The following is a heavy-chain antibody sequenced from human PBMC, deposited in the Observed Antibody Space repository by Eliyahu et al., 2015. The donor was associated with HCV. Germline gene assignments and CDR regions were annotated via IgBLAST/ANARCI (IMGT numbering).Heavy chain of an antibody. CDR1: GXSIXSSXYY. D-gene: IGHD2-21*02. CDR2: IYYSGST. CDR3: ARRGSAATAILYYYYGMDV. V-gene: IGHV4-39*01. Sequence: QLQLQESGPGLVKPSETLSLTCTVXGXSIXSSXYYWGWIRQPPGKGLEWIGSIYYSGSTYYNPSLKSRVTISVDTSKNQFSLKLSSVTAADTAVYYCARRGSAATAILYYYYGMDVWGQGTTVTVS. J-gene: IGHJ6*02.